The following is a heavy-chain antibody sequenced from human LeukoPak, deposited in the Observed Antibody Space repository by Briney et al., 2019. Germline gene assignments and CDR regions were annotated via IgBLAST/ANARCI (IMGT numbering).Heavy chain of an antibody. CDR1: GITLSSYA. CDR3: ARDSTYYYDSGSSGPHYFDN. CDR2: ISSGGTDE. V-gene: IGHV3-30*01. J-gene: IGHJ4*02. D-gene: IGHD3-10*01. Sequence: GGSLRLSCAASGITLSSYAMHWVRHAPGKGLEWVSLISSGGTDEYYADSVKGRFTISRDNSKNTLYLQLNSLRGEDTAVYYCARDSTYYYDSGSSGPHYFDNWGQGTLVTVSS.